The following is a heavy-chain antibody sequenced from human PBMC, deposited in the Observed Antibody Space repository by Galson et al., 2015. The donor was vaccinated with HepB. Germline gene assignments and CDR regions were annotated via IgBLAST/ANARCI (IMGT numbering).Heavy chain of an antibody. CDR1: GGTFSAYT. J-gene: IGHJ6*02. Sequence: SVKVSCKASGGTFSAYTISWVRQAPGQGLEWMGRIIPVLDIANYAQKFQGRVTITADKSTSTAYMELSSLRSEDTAVLYCATAEYSSSYFYYYGLDVWGQGTTVTVSS. D-gene: IGHD6-6*01. V-gene: IGHV1-69*02. CDR3: ATAEYSSSYFYYYGLDV. CDR2: IIPVLDIA.